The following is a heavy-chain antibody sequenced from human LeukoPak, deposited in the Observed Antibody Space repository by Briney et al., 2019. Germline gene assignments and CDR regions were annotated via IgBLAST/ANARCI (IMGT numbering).Heavy chain of an antibody. CDR2: ISHSGST. CDR1: GGSISSGGHS. CDR3: ARGPNYDAFDI. D-gene: IGHD4/OR15-4a*01. J-gene: IGHJ3*02. V-gene: IGHV4-30-2*01. Sequence: SQTLSLTCAVSGGSISSGGHSWSWIRQPPGKGLEWIGYISHSGSTYYNPSLKSRVTISVDRSKNQFSLKLSSVTAADTAVYYCARGPNYDAFDIWGQGTMVTVSS.